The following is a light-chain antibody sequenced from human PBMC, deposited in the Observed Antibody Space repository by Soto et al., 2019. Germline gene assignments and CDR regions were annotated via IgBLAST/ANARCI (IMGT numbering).Light chain of an antibody. CDR1: QRLLSSY. Sequence: EIVLTQSPTTLSLSPGEGATLSCRASQRLLSSYLVWYQQRPGQAPRLLIYDASTRAPGIPDRFSGSVSGTDFILTISRVEPEDFAVYYCQQFGRSVTFGGGTKVEI. J-gene: IGKJ4*01. V-gene: IGKV3-20*01. CDR2: DAS. CDR3: QQFGRSVT.